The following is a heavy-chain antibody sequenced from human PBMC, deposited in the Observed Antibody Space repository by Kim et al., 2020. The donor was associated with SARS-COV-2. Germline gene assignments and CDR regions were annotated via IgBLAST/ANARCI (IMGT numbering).Heavy chain of an antibody. CDR1: GFTFTSGW. V-gene: IGHV3-74*03. CDR3: ARNPGGYLDY. Sequence: GGSLRLSCAASGFTFTSGWMHWVRQGPGKGLVWVARIDSDGISPKYADSVKGRFTISRDKAKNTVYLQMNSLRADDTAVYFCARNPGGYLDYWGQGTLVTVSS. J-gene: IGHJ4*02. CDR2: IDSDGISP. D-gene: IGHD2-15*01.